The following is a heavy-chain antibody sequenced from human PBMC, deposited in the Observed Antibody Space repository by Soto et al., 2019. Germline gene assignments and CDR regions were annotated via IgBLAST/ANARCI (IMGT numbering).Heavy chain of an antibody. V-gene: IGHV3-23*01. CDR2: ISGSGGST. CDR3: AKFQQLVAPQTRFCDY. J-gene: IGHJ4*02. Sequence: GGSLRLSCAASGFTFSSYAMSWVRQAPGKGLEWVSAISGSGGSTYYADSVKGRFTISRDNSKNTLYLQMNSLRAEDTAVYYCAKFQQLVAPQTRFCDYWGQGTLVTVSS. D-gene: IGHD6-13*01. CDR1: GFTFSSYA.